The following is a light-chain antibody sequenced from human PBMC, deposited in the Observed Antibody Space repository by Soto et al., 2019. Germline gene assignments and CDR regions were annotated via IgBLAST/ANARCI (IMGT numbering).Light chain of an antibody. CDR2: DVN. V-gene: IGLV2-8*01. CDR1: SSDVGGYNY. J-gene: IGLJ2*01. CDR3: SSYAGRNGVV. Sequence: QSVLTQPPSASGSPGQSVTISCTGTSSDVGGYNYVSWYQQHPGKAPKLMIYDVNKRPPGVPDRFSGSKSGNTASLTVSGLQAEDEADYYCSSYAGRNGVVFGGGTKLTVL.